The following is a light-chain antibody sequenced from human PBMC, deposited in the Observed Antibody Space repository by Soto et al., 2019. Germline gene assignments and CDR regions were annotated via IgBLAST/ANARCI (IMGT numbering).Light chain of an antibody. CDR3: QHYNNWPPWT. CDR1: QNVSSN. V-gene: IGKV3-15*01. Sequence: EIVMTQSPATLSVSPGQRATLSCRASQNVSSNLAWYQQKPGQAPRLLIYGASTRATGIPARFSGSGSGTEFTLTISSLQSEDFAVYYCQHYNNWPPWTFGQGTKVEIK. CDR2: GAS. J-gene: IGKJ1*01.